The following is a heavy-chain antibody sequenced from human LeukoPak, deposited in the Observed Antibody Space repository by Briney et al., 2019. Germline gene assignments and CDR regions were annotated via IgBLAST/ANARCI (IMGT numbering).Heavy chain of an antibody. D-gene: IGHD3-10*01. J-gene: IGHJ6*02. CDR1: GFSFGSGC. CDR3: ARGSIRRGGLGVRHWYYGLDV. CDR2: VYSDGSST. V-gene: IGHV3-74*01. Sequence: GSLILSCSAAGFSFGSGCIRWFLQAPGQGLLGFSGVYSDGSSTNYAESVKGRVTISRDKAKNTLYIQITSLRSEDTAVYYCARGSIRRGGLGVRHWYYGLDVWGQGTTVIVSS.